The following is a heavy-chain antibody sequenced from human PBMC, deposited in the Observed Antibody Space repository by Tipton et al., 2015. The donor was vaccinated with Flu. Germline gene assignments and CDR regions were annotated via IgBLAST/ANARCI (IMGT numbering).Heavy chain of an antibody. V-gene: IGHV3-74*03. CDR1: GFTFNDYW. D-gene: IGHD3-9*01. J-gene: IGHJ3*02. CDR3: ARGESTGYFGDALDI. Sequence: AVSGFTFNDYWMHWVRQAPGKGLVWVSRIKNDGSSTTYADFVTGRFTVSRDNAKNTLYLQMSSLRVDDTAVYYCARGESTGYFGDALDIWGQGTMDTVSS. CDR2: IKNDGSST.